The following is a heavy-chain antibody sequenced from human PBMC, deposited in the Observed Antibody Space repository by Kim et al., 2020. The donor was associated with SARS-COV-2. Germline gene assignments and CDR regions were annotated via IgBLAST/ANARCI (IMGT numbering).Heavy chain of an antibody. CDR1: GGTFSSYA. J-gene: IGHJ4*02. CDR2: IIPIFGTA. V-gene: IGHV1-69*13. D-gene: IGHD6-13*01. Sequence: SVKVSCKASGGTFSSYAISWVRQAPGQGLEWMGGIIPIFGTANYAQKFQGRVTITADESTSTAYMELSSLRSEDTAVYYCATNSGIAAAGLYFDYWGQGTLVTVSS. CDR3: ATNSGIAAAGLYFDY.